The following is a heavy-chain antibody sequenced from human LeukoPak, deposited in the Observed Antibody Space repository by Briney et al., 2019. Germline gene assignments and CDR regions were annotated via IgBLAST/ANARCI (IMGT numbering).Heavy chain of an antibody. D-gene: IGHD3-22*01. CDR2: INWNGGST. CDR3: AKDIGYYYDSSGTLQH. J-gene: IGHJ1*01. V-gene: IGHV3-20*04. Sequence: GGSLRLFCAASGFTFDDYGMSWVRQAPGKGLEWVSGINWNGGSTGYADSVKGRFTISRDNSKNSLYLQMNSLRTEDTALYYCAKDIGYYYDSSGTLQHWGQGTLVTVSS. CDR1: GFTFDDYG.